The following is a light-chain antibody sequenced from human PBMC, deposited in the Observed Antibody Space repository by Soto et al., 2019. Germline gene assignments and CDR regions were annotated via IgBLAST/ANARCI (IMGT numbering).Light chain of an antibody. V-gene: IGKV1-33*01. J-gene: IGKJ4*01. Sequence: DIQMTQSPSSLSASIGDRVTITCQASQDITKYLNWYQQKPGKAPQLLIYAASNLETGVPSRFSGSGSGTDFTFTISSLQPEDIATYYCQQYDYLPLTFGGGTKVE. CDR3: QQYDYLPLT. CDR1: QDITKY. CDR2: AAS.